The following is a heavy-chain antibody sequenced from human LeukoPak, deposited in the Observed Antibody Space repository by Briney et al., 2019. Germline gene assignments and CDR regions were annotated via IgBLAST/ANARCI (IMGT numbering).Heavy chain of an antibody. Sequence: PGGSLRLSCAASGLTFSSSWMTWVRQTPGKGLEWVANIKEDGSEKYYVDSVKGRFTISRDNAKNSLYLQMNSLRAEDTALYYGATEVGADWGQGTLVTVSS. CDR1: GLTFSSSW. J-gene: IGHJ4*02. V-gene: IGHV3-7*04. CDR2: IKEDGSEK. CDR3: ATEVGAD.